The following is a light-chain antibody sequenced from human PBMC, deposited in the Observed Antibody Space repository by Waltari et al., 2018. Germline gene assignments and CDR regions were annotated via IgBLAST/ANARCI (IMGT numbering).Light chain of an antibody. V-gene: IGKV4-1*01. CDR3: QQYYSSLFT. J-gene: IGKJ3*01. Sequence: DSVMTQAPDSMPASRGARATSNRKSSQSVVYSSNNKNYLAWYQQKPGQPPRLLIYWASTRDSGVPDRFSGSGSGTDFTLTISSLQAEDVAVYYCQQYYSSLFTFGPGTKVDIK. CDR1: QSVVYSSNNKNY. CDR2: WAS.